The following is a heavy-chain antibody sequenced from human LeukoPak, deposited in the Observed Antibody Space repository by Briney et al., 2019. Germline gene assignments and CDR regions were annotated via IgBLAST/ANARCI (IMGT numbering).Heavy chain of an antibody. CDR3: AKDLYSGSYIEYFQH. D-gene: IGHD1-26*01. CDR1: GFTFSSYA. Sequence: PGGSLRLSCAASGFTFSSYAMSWVRQAPGKGLEWVSATSGSGGSTYYADSVKGRFTISRDNSKNTLYLQMNSLRAEDTAVYYCAKDLYSGSYIEYFQHWGQGTLVTVSS. V-gene: IGHV3-23*01. J-gene: IGHJ1*01. CDR2: TSGSGGST.